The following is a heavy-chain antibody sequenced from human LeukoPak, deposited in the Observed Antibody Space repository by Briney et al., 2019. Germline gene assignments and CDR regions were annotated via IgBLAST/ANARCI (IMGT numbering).Heavy chain of an antibody. CDR2: IIPIFGTA. Sequence: ASVKVSCKASGGTFSSYAISWVRQAPGQGPEWMGGIIPIFGTANYAQWFQGRVSITTDESTSTAYMELSSLRSEDTAVYYCAREGAARRFDYWGQGTLVTVSS. CDR1: GGTFSSYA. CDR3: AREGAARRFDY. D-gene: IGHD6-6*01. J-gene: IGHJ4*02. V-gene: IGHV1-69*05.